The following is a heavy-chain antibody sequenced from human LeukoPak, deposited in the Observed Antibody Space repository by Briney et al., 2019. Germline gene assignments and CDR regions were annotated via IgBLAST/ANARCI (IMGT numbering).Heavy chain of an antibody. CDR1: GFTFSSYS. Sequence: GGSLRLSCAASGFTFSSYSMNWVRQAPGKGLEWVSYISSGSSTIYYADSVKGRFTVSRNNAKNSLYLQMNSLRDEDTAVYYCARDIPPNCSGGDGYSLWGQGTLVTVSS. CDR3: ARDIPPNCSGGDGYSL. D-gene: IGHD2-15*01. J-gene: IGHJ4*02. CDR2: ISSGSSTI. V-gene: IGHV3-48*02.